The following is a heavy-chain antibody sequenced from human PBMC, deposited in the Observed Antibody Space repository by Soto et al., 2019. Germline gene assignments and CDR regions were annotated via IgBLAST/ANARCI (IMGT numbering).Heavy chain of an antibody. CDR2: IYATGTT. D-gene: IGHD1-1*01. Sequence: SETLSLTCTFSVGSISGFYWSCIRKSAGKGLEWIGRIYATGTTDYNPSLKSRVMMSVDTSKKQFSLKLRSVTAADTAVYYCVRDGTKTLRDFYELWRQGTSVSVS. J-gene: IGHJ4*02. CDR1: VGSISGFY. V-gene: IGHV4-4*07. CDR3: VRDGTKTLRDFYEL.